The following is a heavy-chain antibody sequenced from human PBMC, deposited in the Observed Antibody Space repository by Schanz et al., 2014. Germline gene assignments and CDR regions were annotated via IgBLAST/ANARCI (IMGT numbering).Heavy chain of an antibody. D-gene: IGHD2-2*02. V-gene: IGHV1-69*02. J-gene: IGHJ6*03. CDR1: GGTFSTYT. CDR3: AGTYCSSTSCYTGYYYMDV. Sequence: QVQLVQSGDEVKKPGSSVKVSCKASGGTFSTYTISWVRQAPGQGLEWMGRIIPILGIANYAQNFQGRVTITADKSTFTAYMDVSSLRSEDTAVYYCAGTYCSSTSCYTGYYYMDVWGKGTTVTVSS. CDR2: IIPILGIA.